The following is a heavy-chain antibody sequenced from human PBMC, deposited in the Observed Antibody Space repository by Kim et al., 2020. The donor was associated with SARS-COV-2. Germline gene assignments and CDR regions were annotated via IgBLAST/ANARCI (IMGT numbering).Heavy chain of an antibody. CDR3: AKDMGEKQQLNPGEIYYFYYNVDV. CDR2: ISGDGGST. J-gene: IGHJ6*03. D-gene: IGHD6-13*01. V-gene: IGHV3-43*02. Sequence: GGSLRLSCAASGFTFDDYAMHWVRQAPGKGLEWVSLISGDGGSTYYADSVKGRFTISRDNSKNSLYLQMNSLRTEDTALYYCAKDMGEKQQLNPGEIYYFYYNVDVWGKGTTVTVSS. CDR1: GFTFDDYA.